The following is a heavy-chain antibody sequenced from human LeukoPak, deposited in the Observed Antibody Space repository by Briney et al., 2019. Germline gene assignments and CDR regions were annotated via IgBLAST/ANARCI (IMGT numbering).Heavy chain of an antibody. J-gene: IGHJ4*02. D-gene: IGHD6-19*01. CDR1: GGSISTYY. CDR3: ARRVAVAGTIDY. CDR2: IYHTGST. V-gene: IGHV4-59*08. Sequence: SETLSLTCTVSGGSISTYYWSWIRQPPGKGLEWIGYIYHTGSTNYNPSLKSRVTISVDTSKNQFSLKLSSVTAADTAVYYCARRVAVAGTIDYWGQGTLVTVSS.